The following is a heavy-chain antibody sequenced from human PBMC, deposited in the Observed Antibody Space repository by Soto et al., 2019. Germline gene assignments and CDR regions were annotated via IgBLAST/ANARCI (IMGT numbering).Heavy chain of an antibody. V-gene: IGHV3-33*01. J-gene: IGHJ3*02. CDR1: GFTFSHYG. Sequence: QVQLVESGGDVVQPGRSLRLSCAASGFTFSHYGLHWVRQTPGKGLEWVAVIWDDGNKKFYADSVKGRFTISRDNSENMLYLQMNSLRAEDTAVYFCVRGGNAAGAFDIWGQGIMVTVFS. CDR3: VRGGNAAGAFDI. D-gene: IGHD3-16*01. CDR2: IWDDGNKK.